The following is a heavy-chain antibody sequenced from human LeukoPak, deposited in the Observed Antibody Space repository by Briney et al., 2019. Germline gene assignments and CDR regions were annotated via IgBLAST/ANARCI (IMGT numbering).Heavy chain of an antibody. Sequence: GGSLRLSCEVSGVTVSGDYINWVRRAPGKGLQWVAVLYSDGRTYYADSVKGRFGISKDTSESTVSLQMNSLRGEDTAVYYCAKSVVRPGKVGYYSGMDVWGQGTTVIVSS. J-gene: IGHJ6*02. CDR1: GVTVSGDY. CDR2: LYSDGRT. CDR3: AKSVVRPGKVGYYSGMDV. D-gene: IGHD2-15*01. V-gene: IGHV3-66*01.